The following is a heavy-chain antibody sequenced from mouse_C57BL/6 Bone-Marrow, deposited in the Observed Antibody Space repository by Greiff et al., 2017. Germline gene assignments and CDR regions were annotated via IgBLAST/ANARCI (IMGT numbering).Heavy chain of an antibody. V-gene: IGHV5-6*01. Sequence: VQLKESGGDLVKPGGSLKLSCAASGFTFSSYGMSWVRQTPDKRLEWVATISSGGSYTYYPDSVKGRFTISRDNAKNTRYLQMSSLKSEDTAMYYCARHNITTPRFAYWGQGTLVTVSA. D-gene: IGHD1-1*01. CDR3: ARHNITTPRFAY. CDR2: ISSGGSYT. J-gene: IGHJ3*01. CDR1: GFTFSSYG.